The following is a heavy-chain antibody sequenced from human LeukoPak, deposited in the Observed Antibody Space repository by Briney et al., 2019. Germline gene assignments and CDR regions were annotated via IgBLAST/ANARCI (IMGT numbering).Heavy chain of an antibody. J-gene: IGHJ4*02. D-gene: IGHD2-2*01. CDR1: GGSISSYY. Sequence: PSETLSLTCTVSGGSISSYYWSWIRQPPGKGLEWLGYIYYSGSTNYNPSLKSRVTISVDTSKNQFSLRLSSVTAADTAVYYCARAGLVDCSSTSCSPTLFDYWGQGTLVTVSS. V-gene: IGHV4-59*01. CDR2: IYYSGST. CDR3: ARAGLVDCSSTSCSPTLFDY.